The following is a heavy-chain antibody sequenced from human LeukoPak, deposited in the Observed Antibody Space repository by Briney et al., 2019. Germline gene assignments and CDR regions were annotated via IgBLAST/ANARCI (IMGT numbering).Heavy chain of an antibody. V-gene: IGHV3-11*01. CDR2: ISSSGSTI. D-gene: IGHD6-19*01. CDR1: GFTFSDYY. CDR3: AGETYSSGWYTSYYYYYYMDV. J-gene: IGHJ6*03. Sequence: GGSLRLSCAASGFTFSDYYMSWIRQAPGKGLEWVSYISSSGSTIYYADSVKGRFTISRDNAKNSLYLQMNSLRAEDTAVYYCAGETYSSGWYTSYYYYYYMDVWGKGTTVTVSS.